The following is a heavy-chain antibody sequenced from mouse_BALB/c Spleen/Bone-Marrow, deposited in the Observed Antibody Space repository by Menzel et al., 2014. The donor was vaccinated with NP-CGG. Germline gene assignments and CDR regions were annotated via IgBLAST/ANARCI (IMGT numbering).Heavy chain of an antibody. J-gene: IGHJ2*01. CDR1: GYSITSGYG. CDR3: TRETAAVADFDY. CDR2: IHYSGLT. V-gene: IGHV3-1*02. D-gene: IGHD3-3*01. Sequence: EVKVEESGPDLVKPSQSLSLTCTVTGYSITSGYGWHWIRQFPGNKLEWMGYIHYSGLTDYNPSLKSRISITRDTSKNQFFLQLNSVTTEDTATYYCTRETAAVADFDYWGQGTTLTVSS.